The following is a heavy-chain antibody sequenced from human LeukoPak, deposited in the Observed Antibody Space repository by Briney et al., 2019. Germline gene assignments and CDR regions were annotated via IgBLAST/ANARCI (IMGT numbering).Heavy chain of an antibody. Sequence: SETLSLTCAVYGGSLSGYYWSWIRQPRGKGLEWIGEINHSGSTNYSPSLKSRVTISVDTSKNQFSLKLSSVTAADTAVYYCARVRAYYDFWSGYWFDPWGQGTLVTVSS. J-gene: IGHJ5*02. CDR2: INHSGST. V-gene: IGHV4-34*01. D-gene: IGHD3-3*01. CDR3: ARVRAYYDFWSGYWFDP. CDR1: GGSLSGYY.